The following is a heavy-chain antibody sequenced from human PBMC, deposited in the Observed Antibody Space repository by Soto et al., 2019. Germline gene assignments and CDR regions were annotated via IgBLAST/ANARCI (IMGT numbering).Heavy chain of an antibody. J-gene: IGHJ4*02. CDR2: INPSGGST. V-gene: IGHV1-46*01. Sequence: QVQLVQSGAEVKQPGASVKVSCKASGYTFTSYYMHWVRQAPGQGLEWMGIINPSGGSTSYAQKFQGRVTMTRDTSAGTVYMERISLRSEDTAVYYCASLLDLLVYWGQGTLVTVSS. CDR3: ASLLDLLVY. CDR1: GYTFTSYY. D-gene: IGHD1-26*01.